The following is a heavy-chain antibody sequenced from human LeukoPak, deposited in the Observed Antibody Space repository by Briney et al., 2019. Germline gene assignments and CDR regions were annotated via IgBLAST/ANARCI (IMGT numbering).Heavy chain of an antibody. CDR2: IYSGGST. Sequence: GGSLRLSCAASGFTVSSNYMSWVRQAPGKGLEWVSVIYSGGSTYYADSVKGRFTISRDNSKNTLYLQMNSLRAEDTAVYYCARVVLPSGWFDPWGQGTLVTVSS. V-gene: IGHV3-66*01. J-gene: IGHJ5*02. D-gene: IGHD3-10*01. CDR3: ARVVLPSGWFDP. CDR1: GFTVSSNY.